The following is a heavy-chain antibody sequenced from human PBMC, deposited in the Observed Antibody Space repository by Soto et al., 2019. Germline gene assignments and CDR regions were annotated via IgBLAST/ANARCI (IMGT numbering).Heavy chain of an antibody. CDR3: ARTTRGGIDY. CDR2: IYYSGST. J-gene: IGHJ4*02. CDR1: GGSISSYY. D-gene: IGHD3-16*01. Sequence: SETLSLTCTVSGGSISSYYWSWIRQPPGKGLEWIGYIYYSGSTNYNPSLKSRVTISVDTSKNQFSLKLSSVTAADTAVYYCARTTRGGIDYWGQGTLVTVSS. V-gene: IGHV4-59*01.